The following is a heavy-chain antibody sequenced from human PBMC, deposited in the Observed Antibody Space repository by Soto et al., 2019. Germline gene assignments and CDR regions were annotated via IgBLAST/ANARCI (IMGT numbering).Heavy chain of an antibody. CDR2: IYWNEDT. CDR1: GFSLNTRGVG. V-gene: IGHV2-5*01. D-gene: IGHD2-21*02. J-gene: IGHJ4*02. Sequence: QITLKESGPTLVKPTQTLTLTCSFSGFSLNTRGVGVGWVRQPPGKALEWLTLIYWNEDTRYSPSLKSRLTVTKDTYKNQVDLTMANMDPVDTATYYCAHLPPFADYYFDYWGQGTLVTVSS. CDR3: AHLPPFADYYFDY.